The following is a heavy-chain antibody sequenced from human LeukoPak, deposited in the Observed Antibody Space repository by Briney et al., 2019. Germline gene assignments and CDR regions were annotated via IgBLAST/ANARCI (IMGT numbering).Heavy chain of an antibody. D-gene: IGHD1-26*01. CDR1: GFTFSTYA. V-gene: IGHV3-64*01. CDR2: ISSNGGST. CDR3: ARDQSGSPVWGWFDP. J-gene: IGHJ5*02. Sequence: PGGSLRLSCAASGFTFSTYAMHWVRQAPGKGLEYVSAISSNGGSTNYANSVKGRFTISRDNSKNTLYLQMGSLRVEDMAVYYCARDQSGSPVWGWFDPWGQGTLVTVSS.